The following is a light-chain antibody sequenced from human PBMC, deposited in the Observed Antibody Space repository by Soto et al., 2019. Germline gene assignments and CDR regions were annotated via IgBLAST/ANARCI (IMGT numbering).Light chain of an antibody. CDR3: QQYYRPPQT. Sequence: DIVMTQSPDSLAVSLGERATINCRSSQTVLYSSNNLNYLAWYQQKPGQPPKLLIYWASTRESGVPDRFSGSGSGTDFTLTISSLQAEDVAVYYCQQYYRPPQTFGQGTKLEIK. V-gene: IGKV4-1*01. CDR2: WAS. CDR1: QTVLYSSNNLNY. J-gene: IGKJ2*01.